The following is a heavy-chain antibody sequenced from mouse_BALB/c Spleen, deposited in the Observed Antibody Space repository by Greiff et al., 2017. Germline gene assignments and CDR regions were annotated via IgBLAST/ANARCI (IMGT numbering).Heavy chain of an antibody. V-gene: IGHV2-9*02. J-gene: IGHJ3*01. D-gene: IGHD2-14*01. CDR2: IWAGGST. Sequence: QVHVKQSGPGLVAPSQSLSITCTVSGFSLTSFGVHWVRQPPGKGLEWLGVIWAGGSTNYNSALMSRLSISKDNSKCQVFLKMNSLQTDDTAMYYCARAYYRYYVEAYWGQGTLVTVSA. CDR1: GFSLTSFG. CDR3: ARAYYRYYVEAY.